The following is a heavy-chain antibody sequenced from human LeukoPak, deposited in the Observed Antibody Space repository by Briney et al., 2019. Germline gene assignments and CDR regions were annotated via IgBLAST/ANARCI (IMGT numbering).Heavy chain of an antibody. J-gene: IGHJ4*02. CDR3: AKEPRQLPADGEFDY. CDR1: GFTFSSYT. V-gene: IGHV3-23*01. D-gene: IGHD5-18*01. Sequence: GGSLRLSCAASGFTFSSYTMSWVRQAPGKGLEWVSAVSASGGSTYYTDSVKGRFTISRDNSKNTLYLQMNSLRAEDTAVYYCAKEPRQLPADGEFDYWGQGTLVTVSS. CDR2: VSASGGST.